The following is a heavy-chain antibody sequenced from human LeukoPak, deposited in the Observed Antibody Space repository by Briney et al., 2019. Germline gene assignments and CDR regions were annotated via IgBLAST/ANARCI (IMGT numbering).Heavy chain of an antibody. Sequence: GGSLRLSCAASGFTFSNYAMSWVRQAPGEGLEWVATVGTSADTYYADSVKGRFTISRGNSKNTLYLQMNSLRAEDTAVYYCAKNSPGRAIDYWGQGTLVTVSS. J-gene: IGHJ4*02. CDR2: VGTSADT. CDR3: AKNSPGRAIDY. D-gene: IGHD4-23*01. CDR1: GFTFSNYA. V-gene: IGHV3-23*01.